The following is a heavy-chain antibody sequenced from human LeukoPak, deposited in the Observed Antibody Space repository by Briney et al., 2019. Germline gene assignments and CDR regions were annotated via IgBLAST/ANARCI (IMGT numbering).Heavy chain of an antibody. CDR3: AKDMAHYDILTGDYYFDY. CDR2: NSWNSGSI. D-gene: IGHD3-9*01. V-gene: IGHV3-9*01. J-gene: IGHJ4*02. CDR1: GFTFDDYA. Sequence: GGSLRLSSAASGFTFDDYAMHWVRQAPGRGLEWVSGNSWNSGSIGYADSVKGRFTISRDNAKNSLYLQMNSLRAEDTALYYCAKDMAHYDILTGDYYFDYWGQGTLVTVSS.